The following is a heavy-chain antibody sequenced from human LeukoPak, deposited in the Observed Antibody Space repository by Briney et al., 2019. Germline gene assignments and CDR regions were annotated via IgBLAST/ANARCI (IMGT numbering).Heavy chain of an antibody. CDR3: AKEGDYYDSSGYLYYFDY. D-gene: IGHD3-22*01. CDR1: GYTFTSYD. Sequence: ASVKVSCKASGYTFTSYDINWVRQATGQGLEWMGWMNPNSGNTGYAQKFQGRVTMTRNTSMSTAYMELSSLRSEDTAVYYCAKEGDYYDSSGYLYYFDYWGQGTLVTVSS. CDR2: MNPNSGNT. V-gene: IGHV1-8*01. J-gene: IGHJ4*02.